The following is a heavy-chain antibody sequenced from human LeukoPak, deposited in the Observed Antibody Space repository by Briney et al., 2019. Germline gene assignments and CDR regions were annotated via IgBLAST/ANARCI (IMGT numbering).Heavy chain of an antibody. J-gene: IGHJ4*02. CDR1: GLIFSSHW. Sequence: PGGSLRLSCAASGLIFSSHWMHWVRQAPGKGLVWVSRISSDGWSTSYADSVKGRFTASRDNAENTLYLQMNSLRAEDTAVYYCARVSQFPGISSDYWGQGSLVTVSS. D-gene: IGHD2-21*01. CDR3: ARVSQFPGISSDY. CDR2: ISSDGWST. V-gene: IGHV3-74*01.